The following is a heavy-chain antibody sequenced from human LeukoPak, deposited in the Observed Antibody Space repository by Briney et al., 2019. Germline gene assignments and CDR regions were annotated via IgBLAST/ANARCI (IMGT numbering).Heavy chain of an antibody. J-gene: IGHJ4*02. CDR1: GFTFSSYW. Sequence: PGGSLRLSCAASGFTFSSYWMSWVRQAPGKGLEWVANIKQDGSEKYYVDSVKGRFTISRDNAKNSVSLQMSNLRAEDTAVYYCARDNPGGYFAYWGQGILVAVSS. V-gene: IGHV3-7*01. CDR3: ARDNPGGYFAY. CDR2: IKQDGSEK. D-gene: IGHD3-16*01.